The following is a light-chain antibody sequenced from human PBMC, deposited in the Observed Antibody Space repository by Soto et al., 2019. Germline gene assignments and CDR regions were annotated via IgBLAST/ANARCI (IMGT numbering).Light chain of an antibody. V-gene: IGKV1-39*01. CDR3: HQFNSYSFGYT. CDR2: AAS. J-gene: IGKJ2*01. CDR1: QSISSY. Sequence: IQMTQSPSSLSASVGDRVTISCRTCQSISSYLNWYQQKPGKAPKLLIYAASSLRSGVPSRFSGSGYGTEFTLTISSLQPDDLATYYCHQFNSYSFGYTFGQGTKVDIK.